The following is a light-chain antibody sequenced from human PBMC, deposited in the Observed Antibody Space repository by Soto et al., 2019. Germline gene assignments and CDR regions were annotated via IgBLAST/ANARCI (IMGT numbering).Light chain of an antibody. CDR1: QNNKNY. CDR2: WAS. J-gene: IGKJ2*01. V-gene: IGKV4-1*01. CDR3: QQRSSFWPEYT. Sequence: DIVMTQSPDSLAVSLGERATINCKSSQNNKNYLAWYQQKAGQPPKLIIDWASTRASGVPDRFSGSGSGTDFTLTISSLQAEDVAVYYCQQRSSFWPEYTFGQGTKVDIK.